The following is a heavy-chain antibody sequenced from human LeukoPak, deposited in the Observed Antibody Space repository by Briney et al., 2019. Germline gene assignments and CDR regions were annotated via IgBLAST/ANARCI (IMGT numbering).Heavy chain of an antibody. V-gene: IGHV4-4*07. D-gene: IGHD3-22*01. Sequence: SETLSLTCTVSGGSISSYYWSWIRQPAAKGLEWIGRIYTSGSTNYNPSLKSRVTMSVDTSKNQFSLKLSSVTAADTAVYYCARDLNPSYYYDSSGYYPGAFDIWGQGTMVTVSS. CDR1: GGSISSYY. CDR2: IYTSGST. J-gene: IGHJ3*02. CDR3: ARDLNPSYYYDSSGYYPGAFDI.